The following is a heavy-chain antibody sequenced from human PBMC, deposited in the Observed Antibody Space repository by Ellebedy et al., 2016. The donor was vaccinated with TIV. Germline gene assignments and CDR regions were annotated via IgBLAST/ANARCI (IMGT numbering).Heavy chain of an antibody. Sequence: GGSLRLSXAASGFTFSNYWMAWVRQAPGKGLEWVANIKQDGSEKYYVDSVKGRFTISRDNAKNSLYLQMNSLRAEDTAVYYCAKVVKGSLDPWGQGTLVTVSS. CDR3: AKVVKGSLDP. CDR1: GFTFSNYW. V-gene: IGHV3-7*03. D-gene: IGHD2-15*01. J-gene: IGHJ5*02. CDR2: IKQDGSEK.